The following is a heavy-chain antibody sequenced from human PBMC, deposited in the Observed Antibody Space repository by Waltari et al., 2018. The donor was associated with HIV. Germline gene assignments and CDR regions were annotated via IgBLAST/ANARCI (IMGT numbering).Heavy chain of an antibody. CDR2: INQDGSEK. J-gene: IGHJ4*02. Sequence: EVQLVESGGGLVQPGGSLRLSCVGSEFTFRIYWMSWVRQAPGKGLEWVANINQDGSEKYFVDSVEGRFTISRDNAKNSLYLQMDSLRAEDTAVYYCARGGGFGESEYLDYWGQGILVTVFS. D-gene: IGHD3-10*01. CDR1: EFTFRIYW. CDR3: ARGGGFGESEYLDY. V-gene: IGHV3-7*01.